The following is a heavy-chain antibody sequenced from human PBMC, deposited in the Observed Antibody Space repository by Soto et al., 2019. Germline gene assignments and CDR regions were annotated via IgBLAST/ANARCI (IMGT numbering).Heavy chain of an antibody. Sequence: SETLSLTCTVSGGSISSSSYYWGWLRQPPGKGLEWIGSIYYSGSTYYNPSLKSRVTISVDTSKNQFSLKLSSVTAADTAVYYCARHTGATSYYYYYGMDVWGQGTTVTVSS. CDR1: GGSISSSSYY. CDR3: ARHTGATSYYYYYGMDV. D-gene: IGHD3-10*01. V-gene: IGHV4-39*01. J-gene: IGHJ6*02. CDR2: IYYSGST.